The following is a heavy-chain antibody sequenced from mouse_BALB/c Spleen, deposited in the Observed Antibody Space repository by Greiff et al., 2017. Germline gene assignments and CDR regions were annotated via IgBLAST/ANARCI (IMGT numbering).Heavy chain of an antibody. Sequence: EVKVVESGGGLVQPGGSMKLSCVASGFTFSNYWMNWVRQSPEKGLEWVAEIRLKSNNYATHYAESVKGRFTISRDDSKSSVYLQMNNLRAEDTGIYYCTRKSGLYYYAMDYWGQGTSVTVSS. CDR3: TRKSGLYYYAMDY. D-gene: IGHD3-1*01. V-gene: IGHV6-6*02. CDR1: GFTFSNYW. CDR2: IRLKSNNYAT. J-gene: IGHJ4*01.